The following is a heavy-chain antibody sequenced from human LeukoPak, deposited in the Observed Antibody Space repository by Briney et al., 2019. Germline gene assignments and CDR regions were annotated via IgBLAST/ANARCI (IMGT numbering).Heavy chain of an antibody. J-gene: IGHJ5*02. D-gene: IGHD6-6*01. CDR3: ARALYSSSSTYNWFDP. CDR1: GGTFSSYA. Sequence: VKVSCKASGGTFSSYAISWVRQAPGQGLEWMGRIIPILGIANYAQKFQGRVTITADKSTSTAYMELSSLRSEDTAVYYCARALYSSSSTYNWFDPWGQGTLVTVSS. V-gene: IGHV1-69*04. CDR2: IIPILGIA.